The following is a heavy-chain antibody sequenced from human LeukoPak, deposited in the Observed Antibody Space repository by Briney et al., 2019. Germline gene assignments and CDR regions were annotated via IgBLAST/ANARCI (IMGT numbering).Heavy chain of an antibody. Sequence: ASVKVSCKASGYTFTSYYMHWVRQAPGQGLEWMGIINPSGGSTSYAQKFQGRVTMTRDMSTSTVYMELSSLRSEDTAVYYCARGYGVRGVIIRPIGYWGQGTLVTVSS. CDR1: GYTFTSYY. V-gene: IGHV1-46*01. J-gene: IGHJ4*02. CDR3: ARGYGVRGVIIRPIGY. CDR2: INPSGGST. D-gene: IGHD3-10*01.